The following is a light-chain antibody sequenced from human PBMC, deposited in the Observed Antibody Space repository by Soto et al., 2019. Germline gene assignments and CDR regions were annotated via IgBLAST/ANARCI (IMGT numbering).Light chain of an antibody. CDR1: QSVSSNY. J-gene: IGKJ1*01. V-gene: IGKV3-20*01. CDR2: GAS. Sequence: EIVLTQSPGTLSLSPGERATLSCRASQSVSSNYLAWYQQKPGQAPRLLIYGASRRATGTPDRFSGGGSGTDFTLTISRLEPEDFAVYSCQQYGSSPSTFGRGTKV. CDR3: QQYGSSPST.